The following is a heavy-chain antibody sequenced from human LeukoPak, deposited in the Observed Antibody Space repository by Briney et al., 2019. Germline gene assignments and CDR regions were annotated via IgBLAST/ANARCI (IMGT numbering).Heavy chain of an antibody. CDR3: ARAPTRITMVRGVGGY. D-gene: IGHD3-10*01. J-gene: IGHJ4*02. Sequence: SVKGSCKASGGTFSSYAISWVRQAPGQGLEWMVRIIPIFGTANYAQKFQGRVTITTDESTSTAYMELSSLRSEDAAVYYCARAPTRITMVRGVGGYWGQGTQVTVSS. CDR1: GGTFSSYA. CDR2: IIPIFGTA. V-gene: IGHV1-69*05.